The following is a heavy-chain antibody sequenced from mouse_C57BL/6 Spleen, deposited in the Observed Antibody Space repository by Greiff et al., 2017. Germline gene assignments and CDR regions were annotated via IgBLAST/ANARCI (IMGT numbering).Heavy chain of an antibody. CDR3: TRMLYYYGSPRAMDY. V-gene: IGHV5-9-1*02. D-gene: IGHD1-1*01. Sequence: EVKLMESGEGLVKPGGSLKLSCAASGFTFSSYAMSWVRQTPEKRLEWVAYISSGGDYIYYADTVKGRFTISRDNARNTLYLQMSSLKSEDTAMYYCTRMLYYYGSPRAMDYWGQGTSVTVSS. J-gene: IGHJ4*01. CDR2: ISSGGDYI. CDR1: GFTFSSYA.